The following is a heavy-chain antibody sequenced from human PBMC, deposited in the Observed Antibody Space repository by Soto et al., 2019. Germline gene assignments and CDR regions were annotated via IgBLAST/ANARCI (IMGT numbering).Heavy chain of an antibody. CDR3: ARADYEILTGSYAMDV. Sequence: SETLSLTCTVSGGSISSYYWSWIRQPAGKGLEWIGRIYTSGSTNYNPSLKSRVTMSIDTSKNQFSLRLRSVTAADTAVYYCARADYEILTGSYAMDVWGQGTTVTVSS. J-gene: IGHJ6*02. D-gene: IGHD3-9*01. CDR1: GGSISSYY. V-gene: IGHV4-4*07. CDR2: IYTSGST.